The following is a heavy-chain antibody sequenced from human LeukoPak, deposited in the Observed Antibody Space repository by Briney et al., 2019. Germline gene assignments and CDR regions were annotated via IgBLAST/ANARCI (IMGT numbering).Heavy chain of an antibody. D-gene: IGHD3-10*01. V-gene: IGHV1-2*02. CDR1: GYTFTAYY. Sequence: PSVKVSCKASGYTFTAYYIHWVRQVPGQGLEWMGWVHPNSGVTNSTQTFQGRVTMTRDKSINTAYMELSRLTSDDTAVYYCARAASGLDPWGQGTLVTVSS. CDR2: VHPNSGVT. CDR3: ARAASGLDP. J-gene: IGHJ5*02.